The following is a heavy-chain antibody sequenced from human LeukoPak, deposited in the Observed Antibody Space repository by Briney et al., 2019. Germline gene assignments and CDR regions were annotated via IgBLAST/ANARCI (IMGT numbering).Heavy chain of an antibody. CDR3: ARDPEYYDILTGYYYYYGMDV. CDR2: IKQDGSEK. CDR1: GLTFSSYW. Sequence: GGSLRLSCAASGLTFSSYWMSWVRQAPGKGLEWVANIKQDGSEKYYVDSVKGRFTISRDNAKNSLYLQMNSLRAEDTAVHYCARDPEYYDILTGYYYYYGMDVWGQGTTVTVSS. J-gene: IGHJ6*02. V-gene: IGHV3-7*03. D-gene: IGHD3-9*01.